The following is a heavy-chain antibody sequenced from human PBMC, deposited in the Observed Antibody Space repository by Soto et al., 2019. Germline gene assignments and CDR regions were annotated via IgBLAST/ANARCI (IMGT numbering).Heavy chain of an antibody. CDR1: GYSLTSYW. V-gene: IGHV5-51*01. CDR2: IYPGDSET. D-gene: IGHD2-15*01. Sequence: PGESLEISWKGSGYSLTSYWIGWVRQMPGKGVEWMGIIYPGDSETRYSPSFQGQVTISADKSIITAYLQWSSLKASDTAMYYCAGLGFCSGGSCYGPAFDIWGHGTMVTVSS. J-gene: IGHJ3*02. CDR3: AGLGFCSGGSCYGPAFDI.